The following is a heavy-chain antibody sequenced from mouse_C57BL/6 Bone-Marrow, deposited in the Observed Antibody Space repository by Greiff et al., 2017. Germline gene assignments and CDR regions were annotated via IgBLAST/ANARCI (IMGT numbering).Heavy chain of an antibody. V-gene: IGHV5-6*01. Sequence: EVQRVESGGDLVKPGGSLKLSCAASGFTFSSYGMPWVRQTPDKRLEWVASISSGGSYTYYPDTVKGRFTISRDNAKNTLYLQMSSLKSEDTAMYYCARQFLSFVALGMDYWGQGTSVTVSS. D-gene: IGHD1-3*01. J-gene: IGHJ4*01. CDR1: GFTFSSYG. CDR3: ARQFLSFVALGMDY. CDR2: ISSGGSYT.